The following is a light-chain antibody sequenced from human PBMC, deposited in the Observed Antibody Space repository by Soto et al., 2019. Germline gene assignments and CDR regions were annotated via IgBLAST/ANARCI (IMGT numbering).Light chain of an antibody. Sequence: EMVMTQSPATLSVSPGERDTLSCRASQSISGHLAWYQQKRGQAPRLLIYGASTRATGIPARFSGSGSGTEFTLTINGLQSEDFAVYYCQHYNNWPPWTFGQGTTVEI. CDR1: QSISGH. CDR2: GAS. J-gene: IGKJ1*01. V-gene: IGKV3-15*01. CDR3: QHYNNWPPWT.